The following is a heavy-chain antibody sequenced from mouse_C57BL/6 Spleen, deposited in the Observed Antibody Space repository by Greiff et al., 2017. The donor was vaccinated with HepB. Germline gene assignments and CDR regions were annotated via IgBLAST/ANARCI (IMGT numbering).Heavy chain of an antibody. D-gene: IGHD1-1*01. J-gene: IGHJ1*03. CDR1: GYSFTGYY. CDR2: INPSTGGT. Sequence: EVQLQQSGPELVKPGASVKISCKASGYSFTGYYMNWVKQSPEKSLEWIGEINPSTGGTTYNQKFKAKATLTVDKSSSTAYMQLKSLTSEDAAVYYCARGTTVVAKDHWYFDVWGTGTTVTVSS. V-gene: IGHV1-42*01. CDR3: ARGTTVVAKDHWYFDV.